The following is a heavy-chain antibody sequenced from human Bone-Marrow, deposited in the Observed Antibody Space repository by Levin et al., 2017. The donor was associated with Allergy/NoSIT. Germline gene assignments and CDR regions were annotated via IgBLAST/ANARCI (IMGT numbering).Heavy chain of an antibody. D-gene: IGHD6-19*01. CDR2: IYYNRGTT. V-gene: IGHV4-31*03. J-gene: IGHJ6*02. Sequence: NPSETLSLTCSVSGGSISHSAYFWSWIRQRPGKGLEWIGYIYYNRGTTYYNPSLRCRVSFSVDTSKNQFSLELTSLTAADTAVYYCAGEARLGVALAGIRYQMDVWGQGTTVIVSS. CDR1: GGSISHSAYF. CDR3: AGEARLGVALAGIRYQMDV.